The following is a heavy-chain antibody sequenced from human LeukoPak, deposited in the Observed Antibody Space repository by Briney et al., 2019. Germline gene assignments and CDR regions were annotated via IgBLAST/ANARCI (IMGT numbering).Heavy chain of an antibody. Sequence: SETLSLTCGVSVDSIRYFYWCWSRPAAGEGLEWVGRVSSSRNTDYNASLQSRVTMSVDTTKNQPSLKVISMTAADTAVYYCAKGGSCSDRGGGYYFDYWGQGTLVTVS. CDR2: VSSSRNT. CDR3: AKGGSCSDRGGGYYFDY. CDR1: VDSIRYFY. V-gene: IGHV4-4*07. D-gene: IGHD3-16*01. J-gene: IGHJ4*02.